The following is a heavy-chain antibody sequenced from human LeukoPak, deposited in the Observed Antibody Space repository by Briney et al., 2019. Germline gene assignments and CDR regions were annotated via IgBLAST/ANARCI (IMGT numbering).Heavy chain of an antibody. D-gene: IGHD2-2*01. CDR1: GFSISSYY. J-gene: IGHJ4*02. V-gene: IGHV4-59*12. CDR2: IYYIGST. Sequence: PSETLSLTCTVSGFSISSYYWSWVRQPPGKGLEWIGNIYYIGSTNYNPSLMTRLTISVDTSTNQFSLQLSSVPAADAAVYYCHVRDVVVPSAMEDYWGQGTLVTVSS. CDR3: HVRDVVVPSAMEDY.